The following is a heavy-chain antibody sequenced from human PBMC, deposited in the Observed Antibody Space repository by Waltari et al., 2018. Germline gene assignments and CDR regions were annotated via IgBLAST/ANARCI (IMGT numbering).Heavy chain of an antibody. V-gene: IGHV3-23*03. Sequence: EVQLLESGGGLVQPGGSLRLSCAASGFTFSSYAMSWVRQAPGKGLEWVSVIYSGGSTYYADSVKGRFTISRDNSKNTLYLQMNSLRAEDTAVYYCAKDQIAAAGTSFDYWGQGTLVTVSS. D-gene: IGHD6-13*01. CDR1: GFTFSSYA. CDR2: IYSGGST. CDR3: AKDQIAAAGTSFDY. J-gene: IGHJ4*02.